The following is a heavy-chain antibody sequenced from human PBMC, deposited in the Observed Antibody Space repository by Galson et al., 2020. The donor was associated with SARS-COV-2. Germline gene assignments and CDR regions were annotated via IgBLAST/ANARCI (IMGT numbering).Heavy chain of an antibody. D-gene: IGHD3-10*01. CDR2: ISHRGST. Sequence: SETLSLTCAVSGGSISSGANSWVWIRQSHGKGLEWLGYISHRGSTYYKPSLRGRVTMSVDGSKNQFSLKLSSVTAADTAVYYCARDSYGSVGYYHWFDPWGQGSLVTVSS. V-gene: IGHV4-30-2*06. CDR1: GGSISSGANS. J-gene: IGHJ5*02. CDR3: ARDSYGSVGYYHWFDP.